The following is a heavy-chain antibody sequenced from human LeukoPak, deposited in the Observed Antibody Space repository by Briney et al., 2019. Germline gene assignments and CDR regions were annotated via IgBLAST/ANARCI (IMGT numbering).Heavy chain of an antibody. CDR2: INHSGST. V-gene: IGHV4-34*01. Sequence: SETLSLTCAVYGGSFSGYYWSWIRQPPGKGLEWIGEINHSGSTNYNPSLKSRVTISVDTSKNQFSLKLSSVTAADTAVYYCARGARPSSGWYPFDYWGQGTLVTVSS. D-gene: IGHD6-19*01. J-gene: IGHJ4*02. CDR1: GGSFSGYY. CDR3: ARGARPSSGWYPFDY.